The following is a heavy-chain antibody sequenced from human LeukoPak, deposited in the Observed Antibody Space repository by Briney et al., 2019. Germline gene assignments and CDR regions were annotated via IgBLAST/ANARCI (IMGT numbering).Heavy chain of an antibody. D-gene: IGHD3-10*01. V-gene: IGHV1-18*01. J-gene: IGHJ4*02. CDR2: ISAYNGNT. CDR3: AVAMVRGPRSNYFDY. CDR1: GYTFTSYG. Sequence: ASVKDSCKASGYTFTSYGISWVRQAPGQGLEWMGWISAYNGNTNYAQKLQGRVTMTTDTSTSTAYMELRSLRSDDTAVYYCAVAMVRGPRSNYFDYWGQGTLVTVSS.